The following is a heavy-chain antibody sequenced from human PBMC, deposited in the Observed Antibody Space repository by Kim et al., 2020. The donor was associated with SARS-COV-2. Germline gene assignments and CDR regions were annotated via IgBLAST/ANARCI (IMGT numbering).Heavy chain of an antibody. CDR3: ARDPTGTLDY. CDR1: GGYINGSF. D-gene: IGHD1-7*01. CDR2: IYYTTT. Sequence: SETLSLTCRVSGGYINGSFWTWIRQPPGKGPEWIGHIYYTTTTYNPSLKSRVTISEDTSKNQFSLKLTSVTAADTAVYYCARDPTGTLDYWGQGILVMVS. J-gene: IGHJ4*02. V-gene: IGHV4-59*13.